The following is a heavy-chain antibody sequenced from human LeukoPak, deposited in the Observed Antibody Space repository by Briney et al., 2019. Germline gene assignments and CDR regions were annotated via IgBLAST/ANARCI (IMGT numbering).Heavy chain of an antibody. J-gene: IGHJ6*03. CDR3: ARDNYQMTSLYYYYYYMDV. D-gene: IGHD2-2*01. CDR1: GFTFSSYW. CDR2: IKQDGSEK. Sequence: PGGSLRLSCAASGFTFSSYWMSWVRQAPGKGLEWVANIKQDGSEKYYVDSVKGRFTISRDNAKNSLYLQMNSLRAEDTAVYYCARDNYQMTSLYYYYYYMDVWGKGTTVTISS. V-gene: IGHV3-7*01.